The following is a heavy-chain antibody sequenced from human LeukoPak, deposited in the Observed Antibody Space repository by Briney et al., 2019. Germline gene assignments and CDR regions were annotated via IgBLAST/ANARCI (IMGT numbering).Heavy chain of an antibody. D-gene: IGHD6-19*01. Sequence: ASVKVSCKASGYTFTGYYMHWVRQAPGQGLEWMGWINPNSGGTNYAQKFRGWVTMTRDTSISTAYMELSRLRSDDTAVYYCARVVSSGWYAFDYWGQGTLVTVSS. CDR2: INPNSGGT. V-gene: IGHV1-2*04. CDR1: GYTFTGYY. J-gene: IGHJ4*02. CDR3: ARVVSSGWYAFDY.